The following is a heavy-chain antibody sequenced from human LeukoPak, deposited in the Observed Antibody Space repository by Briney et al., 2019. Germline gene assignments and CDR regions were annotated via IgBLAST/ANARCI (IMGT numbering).Heavy chain of an antibody. V-gene: IGHV4-4*07. J-gene: IGHJ5*02. CDR2: IYTSGST. D-gene: IGHD3-16*01. Sequence: PSETLSLTCTVSGGSISSYYWSWIRQPAGKGLEWIGRIYTSGSTNYNPSLKSRVTMSVDTSKNQFSLKLSSATAADTAVYYCARDHGESYLMMTMFDPWGQGTLVTVSS. CDR1: GGSISSYY. CDR3: ARDHGESYLMMTMFDP.